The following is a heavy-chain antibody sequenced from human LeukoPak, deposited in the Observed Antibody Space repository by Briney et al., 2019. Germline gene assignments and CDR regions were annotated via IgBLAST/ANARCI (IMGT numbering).Heavy chain of an antibody. CDR1: GGSISSSNW. CDR3: ASSPGVVVVAATSPRPNWFDP. D-gene: IGHD2-15*01. CDR2: IYHSGST. V-gene: IGHV4-4*02. Sequence: PSETLCLTCAVSGGSISSSNWWSWVRQPPGKGLEWIGEIYHSGSTNYNPSLKSRVTISVDKSKNQFSLKLSSVTAADTAVYYCASSPGVVVVAATSPRPNWFDPWGQGTLVTVSS. J-gene: IGHJ5*02.